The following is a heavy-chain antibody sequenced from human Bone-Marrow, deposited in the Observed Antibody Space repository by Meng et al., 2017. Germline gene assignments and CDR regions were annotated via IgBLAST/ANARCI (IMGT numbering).Heavy chain of an antibody. CDR1: GGSFSDYY. CDR2: INHSGST. J-gene: IGHJ4*02. V-gene: IGHV4-34*01. CDR3: ARGPTTMAHDFDY. D-gene: IGHD4-11*01. Sequence: HARLQQARVVRLKPSETLSPTCVFFGGSFSDYYWSWIRQPPGKGLELIGEINHSGSTNYNPSLESRATISVDTSQNNLSLKLSSVTAADSAVYYCARGPTTMAHDFDYWGQGTLVTVSS.